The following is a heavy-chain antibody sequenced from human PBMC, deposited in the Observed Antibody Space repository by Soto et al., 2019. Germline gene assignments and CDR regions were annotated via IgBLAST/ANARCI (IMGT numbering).Heavy chain of an antibody. J-gene: IGHJ6*03. D-gene: IGHD5-12*01. CDR3: ARVTGGHDSGGNYMDV. Sequence: QDQLVQSGAEVKKPGASVTVSCKASGYSFTNYGVTWVRQAPGQGLEWMGWISAFNGNTHYAQNLQGRVTMTTDASTSTAYMELRSLTSDDTAVYYCARVTGGHDSGGNYMDVWGTGTTVTVSS. V-gene: IGHV1-18*01. CDR1: GYSFTNYG. CDR2: ISAFNGNT.